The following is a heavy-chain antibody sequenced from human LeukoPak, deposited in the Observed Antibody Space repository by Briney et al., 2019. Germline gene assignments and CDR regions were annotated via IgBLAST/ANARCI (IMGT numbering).Heavy chain of an antibody. V-gene: IGHV1-46*01. Sequence: ASVKVSCKASGYTFTSYYMHWVRQAPGQGLEWMGIINPSGGSTSYAQKFQGRVTMTRGTSTSTVYMELSSLRSEDTAVYYCARDSCSSTSCYGSPGRMDVWGKGTTVTVSS. D-gene: IGHD2-2*01. CDR2: INPSGGST. CDR1: GYTFTSYY. CDR3: ARDSCSSTSCYGSPGRMDV. J-gene: IGHJ6*04.